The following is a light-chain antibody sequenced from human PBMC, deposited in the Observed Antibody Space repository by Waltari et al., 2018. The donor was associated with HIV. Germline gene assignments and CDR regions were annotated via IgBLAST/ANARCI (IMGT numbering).Light chain of an antibody. CDR2: DVT. CDR1: TSDVGGYDF. V-gene: IGLV2-14*03. J-gene: IGLJ2*01. Sequence: QSALTQPASVSGSPGQSITISCTGTTSDVGGYDFVSWFQQHPGKAPHLLIYDVTSRPSGTSDRFYGSKSGATASLTISGLQAEDEADYYCSSYATNTTVIFGGGTKVTVL. CDR3: SSYATNTTVI.